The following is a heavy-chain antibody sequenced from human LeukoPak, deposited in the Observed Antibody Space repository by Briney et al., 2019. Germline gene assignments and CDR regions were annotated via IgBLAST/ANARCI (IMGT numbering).Heavy chain of an antibody. CDR2: ITSTSSYI. CDR3: AGYVGLNISVLGCQY. CDR1: GFPSSTYH. V-gene: IGHV3-21*01. J-gene: IGHJ4*02. Sequence: GGSLTLFCSASGFPSSTYHMNWVRQAPGKGLEWVSSITSTSSYIYYADSVRGRFTISRDNVKNLLFLHKNSVRAEDTAVYYCAGYVGLNISVLGCQYWGQGTLVTVSS. D-gene: IGHD6-19*01.